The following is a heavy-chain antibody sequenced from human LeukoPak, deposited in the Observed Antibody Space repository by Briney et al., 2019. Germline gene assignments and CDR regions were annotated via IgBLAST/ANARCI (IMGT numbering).Heavy chain of an antibody. CDR2: ISGSGGST. D-gene: IGHD6-19*01. Sequence: GGSLRLSCAASGFTFSSYAMSWVRQAPGKGLEWVSAISGSGGSTYYADSVKGRFTISRDNSKNTLYLQMNSLRAEDTAVYYCATDKGPYSSGPPSGWGQGTLVTVSS. CDR1: GFTFSSYA. J-gene: IGHJ1*01. V-gene: IGHV3-23*01. CDR3: ATDKGPYSSGPPSG.